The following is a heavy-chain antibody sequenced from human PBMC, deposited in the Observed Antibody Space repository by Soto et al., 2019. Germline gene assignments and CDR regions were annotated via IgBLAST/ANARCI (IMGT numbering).Heavy chain of an antibody. CDR3: ARDTETLGPRANDALDI. D-gene: IGHD3-3*02. J-gene: IGHJ3*02. CDR1: GYTFSAYT. Sequence: ASVKLSCKATGYTFSAYTMNWVRQAPGQSLEWMGWINAGSGNTKYSQNFQGRVSITRDTSASTVYMELTGLTSEDTAVYYCARDTETLGPRANDALDIWGQGTMVTVSS. CDR2: INAGSGNT. V-gene: IGHV1-3*01.